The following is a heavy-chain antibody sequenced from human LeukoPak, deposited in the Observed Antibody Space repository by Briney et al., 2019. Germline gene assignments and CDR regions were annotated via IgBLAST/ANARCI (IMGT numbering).Heavy chain of an antibody. D-gene: IGHD6-19*01. V-gene: IGHV3-30*02. Sequence: PGGSLRPSCAASGFTSSSYGMHWVRQAPGKGLEWVAFIRYDGSNKYYADSVKGRFTISRDNSKNTLYLQMNSLRAEDTAVYYCAKGVEYSSGWYPYWGQGTLVTVSS. J-gene: IGHJ4*02. CDR1: GFTSSSYG. CDR3: AKGVEYSSGWYPY. CDR2: IRYDGSNK.